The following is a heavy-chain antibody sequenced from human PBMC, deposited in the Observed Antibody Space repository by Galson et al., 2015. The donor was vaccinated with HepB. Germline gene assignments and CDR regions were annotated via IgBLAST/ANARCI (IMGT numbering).Heavy chain of an antibody. CDR1: GGSFNNYA. J-gene: IGHJ4*02. D-gene: IGHD5-18*01. V-gene: IGHV1-69*04. Sequence: SVKVSCKASGGSFNNYAFNWVRQAPGQRLEWMGKIIPRLGVINYAQKFQGRVTISADNSTTTAYMELSSLRSEDTAVYYCARAKTFAMVSYFDFWGQGTPVTVSS. CDR3: ARAKTFAMVSYFDF. CDR2: IIPRLGVI.